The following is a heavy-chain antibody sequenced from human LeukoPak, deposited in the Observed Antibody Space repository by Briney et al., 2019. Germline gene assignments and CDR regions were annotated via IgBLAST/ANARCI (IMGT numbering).Heavy chain of an antibody. CDR2: IIPIFGTA. D-gene: IGHD6-19*01. Sequence: SVKVSCKASGGTFSSYAISWVRQAPGQGLEWMGGIIPIFGTANYAQKFQGRVTITTDESTSTAYMELSSLRSEDTAVYYCARYHRSGWYESYFDYWGQGTLVTVSS. CDR3: ARYHRSGWYESYFDY. CDR1: GGTFSSYA. V-gene: IGHV1-69*05. J-gene: IGHJ4*02.